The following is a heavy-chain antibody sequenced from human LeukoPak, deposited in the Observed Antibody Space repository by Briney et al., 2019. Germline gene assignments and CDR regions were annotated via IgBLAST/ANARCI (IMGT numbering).Heavy chain of an antibody. J-gene: IGHJ4*02. CDR3: AGDPYFDY. V-gene: IGHV3-30-3*01. Sequence: PGRSLRLSCAASGFTFSSYAMHWVRQAPGKGLEWVAIISDNGSSKYYADSVKGRFTISRDNSKDTLYLQVNSLRAEDTAVYYCAGDPYFDYWGQGTLVTVSS. CDR1: GFTFSSYA. CDR2: ISDNGSSK.